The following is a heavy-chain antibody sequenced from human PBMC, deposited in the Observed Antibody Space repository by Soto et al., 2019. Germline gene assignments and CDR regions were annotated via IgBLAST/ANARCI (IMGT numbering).Heavy chain of an antibody. CDR3: TPLALKYVSGWYDFFD. CDR1: GFTFSNVW. J-gene: IGHJ4*02. V-gene: IGHV3-15*07. CDR2: IESKIDGETT. D-gene: IGHD6-19*01. Sequence: EAQLVESGGGLVKPGGSLRLSCAASGFTFSNVWMHWVRQAPGKGLEWAGRIESKIDGETTDYAAPVKGRFSISRDDSENTLYLQMNSLKTEDTAVYYCTPLALKYVSGWYDFFDWGQGTLVTVSS.